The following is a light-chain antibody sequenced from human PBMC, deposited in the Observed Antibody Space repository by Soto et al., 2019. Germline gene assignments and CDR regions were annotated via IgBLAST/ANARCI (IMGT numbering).Light chain of an antibody. Sequence: EIVLTQSPATLSLSPGERATLSCRASQSVSSYLAWYQQKPGQAPRRLIYDASNMATGIPSRFSGSGSGTDFTLTISSLEPEDFAVYYCQQRSSWPWTFGQGTKVEIK. CDR1: QSVSSY. CDR2: DAS. CDR3: QQRSSWPWT. J-gene: IGKJ1*01. V-gene: IGKV3-11*01.